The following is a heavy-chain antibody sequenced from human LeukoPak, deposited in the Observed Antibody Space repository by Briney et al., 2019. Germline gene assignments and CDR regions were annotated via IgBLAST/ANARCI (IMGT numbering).Heavy chain of an antibody. D-gene: IGHD5-24*01. V-gene: IGHV3-73*01. Sequence: GGSLKLSCAASGFTFSGSTVHWVRQASGKGLEWVGRIRGKANRYATAYAASVKGRFTISRDDSKNTAYLQMNSLKAEDTAVYYCTSWVATNNLYYWGQGTLVTVSS. CDR1: GFTFSGST. CDR2: IRGKANRYAT. J-gene: IGHJ4*02. CDR3: TSWVATNNLYY.